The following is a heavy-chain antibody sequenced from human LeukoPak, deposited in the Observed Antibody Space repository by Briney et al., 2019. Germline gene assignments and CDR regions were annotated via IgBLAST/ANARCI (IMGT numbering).Heavy chain of an antibody. V-gene: IGHV1-69*13. CDR1: GGTFSSYA. D-gene: IGHD3-3*01. Sequence: SVKVSCKASGGTFSSYAISWVRQAPGQGLEWMGGIIPIFGTANYAQKFQGRVTITADESTSTAYMELSSLRSEDTAVYYCARLRGDYYDMDVWGKGTTVTVSS. J-gene: IGHJ6*03. CDR3: ARLRGDYYDMDV. CDR2: IIPIFGTA.